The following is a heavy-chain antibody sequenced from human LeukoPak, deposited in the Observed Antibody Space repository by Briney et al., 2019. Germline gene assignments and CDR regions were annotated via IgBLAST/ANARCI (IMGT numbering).Heavy chain of an antibody. J-gene: IGHJ5*02. CDR1: GFAFSSYG. V-gene: IGHV3-73*01. CDR3: TRPSDYYDSSGYYVDWFDP. D-gene: IGHD3-22*01. Sequence: GGSLRLSCAASGFAFSSYGMHWVRQASGKGLEWVGRIRSKANSYATAYAASVKGRFTISRDDSKNTAYLQMNSLKTEDTAVYYCTRPSDYYDSSGYYVDWFDPWGQGTLVTVSS. CDR2: IRSKANSYAT.